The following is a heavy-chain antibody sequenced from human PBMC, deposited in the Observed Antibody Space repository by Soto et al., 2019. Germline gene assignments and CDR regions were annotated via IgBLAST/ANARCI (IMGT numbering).Heavy chain of an antibody. CDR1: GFPFGNYG. V-gene: IGHV3-7*01. CDR2: INWDGSEK. Sequence: XGSLRLSCAASGFPFGNYGMTWVRQTPGKGLEWLSTINWDGSEKKYVDSVKGRFTMSRDNAKNSLYLQMDSLRAEDTAVYYCVRESGHGSGTSVNRLLDSWGKGNLFPVSS. J-gene: IGHJ4*02. CDR3: VRESGHGSGTSVNRLLDS. D-gene: IGHD3-10*01.